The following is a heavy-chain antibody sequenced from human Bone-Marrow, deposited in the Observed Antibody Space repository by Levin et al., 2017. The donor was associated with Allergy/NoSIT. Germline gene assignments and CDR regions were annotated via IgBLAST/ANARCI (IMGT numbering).Heavy chain of an antibody. J-gene: IGHJ4*02. Sequence: ASVKVSCKASGYTFPSYQIHWVRQAPGQGLEWMGVINPSGGDTTYAQKFQGRVTVTRDTSTRTVYMELSRLRSEDTAVYYCARGRSGWTYYFDSWGQGTLVTVSS. CDR2: INPSGGDT. CDR3: ARGRSGWTYYFDS. D-gene: IGHD6-19*01. V-gene: IGHV1-46*01. CDR1: GYTFPSYQ.